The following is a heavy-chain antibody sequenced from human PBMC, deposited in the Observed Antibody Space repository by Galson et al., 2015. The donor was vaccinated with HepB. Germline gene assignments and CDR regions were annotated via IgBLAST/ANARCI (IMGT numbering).Heavy chain of an antibody. CDR3: AKGDAVAFFDS. V-gene: IGHV3-23*01. Sequence: SLRLSCAASGFIFSNYAMNWVRQAPGKGLEWVSTVHESGGNTYYADSVKGRFIISRASSTNTLYLQMNSLRAEDTAVYYCAKGDAVAFFDSWGQGSLVTVSS. D-gene: IGHD6-19*01. J-gene: IGHJ4*02. CDR1: GFIFSNYA. CDR2: VHESGGNT.